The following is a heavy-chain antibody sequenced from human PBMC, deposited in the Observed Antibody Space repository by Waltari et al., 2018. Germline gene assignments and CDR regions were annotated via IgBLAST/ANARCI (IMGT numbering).Heavy chain of an antibody. CDR2: IGSSGTTI. V-gene: IGHV3-48*03. D-gene: IGHD1-26*01. CDR3: ARAAPLYSGSYYSRGGGMDV. CDR1: GFTFSSSK. J-gene: IGHJ6*02. Sequence: EVQLVESGGGLVQPGGSLRLSCAASGFTFSSSKMNWVRKAPGKGLEWVSHIGSSGTTIYYADSVKGRFTMSRDNAQNSLYLQMNSLRAEDTAVYYCARAAPLYSGSYYSRGGGMDVWGQGTTVTVSS.